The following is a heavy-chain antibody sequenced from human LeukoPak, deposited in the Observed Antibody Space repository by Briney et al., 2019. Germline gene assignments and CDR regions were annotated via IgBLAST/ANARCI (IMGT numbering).Heavy chain of an antibody. Sequence: PGRSLRLSCAASGFTFNSYWMHWLRQTPAKGLVWVSRLNSDGSSTSYADSVKGRFTISRDNAKNTLYLQMNSLRAEDTAVYYCARGAYYNILTGYSSFGYWGQGTRVTVSS. V-gene: IGHV3-74*01. J-gene: IGHJ4*02. D-gene: IGHD3-9*01. CDR1: GFTFNSYW. CDR3: ARGAYYNILTGYSSFGY. CDR2: LNSDGSST.